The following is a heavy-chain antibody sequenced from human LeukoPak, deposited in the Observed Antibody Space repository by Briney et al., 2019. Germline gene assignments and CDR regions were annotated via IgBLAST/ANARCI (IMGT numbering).Heavy chain of an antibody. V-gene: IGHV3-74*01. J-gene: IGHJ4*02. Sequence: GGSLRLSCAASGLTFSSHWMHWVRQAPGKGLVWVSRITNDGSSTTYADSVKGRFTISRDNAKNMLYLQVNSLRAGDTAVYYCAKGSTPEGELRHDYWGQGTLVTVSS. CDR1: GLTFSSHW. CDR2: ITNDGSST. D-gene: IGHD3-16*01. CDR3: AKGSTPEGELRHDY.